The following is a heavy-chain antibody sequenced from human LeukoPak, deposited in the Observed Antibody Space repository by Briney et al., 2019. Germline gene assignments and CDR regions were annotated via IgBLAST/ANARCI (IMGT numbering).Heavy chain of an antibody. CDR1: GFIFTNYF. CDR2: IKHDGSEK. CDR3: ATDRGWRTSGYYLYYFEY. D-gene: IGHD3-3*01. J-gene: IGHJ4*02. Sequence: GGSLRLSCAASGFIFTNYFMSWVRQAPGKGLEWVASIKHDGSEKYHVDSVRGRFTISRDNTMNSLYLQMSSLRAEDTAVYYCATDRGWRTSGYYLYYFEYWGQETLVTFSS. V-gene: IGHV3-7*01.